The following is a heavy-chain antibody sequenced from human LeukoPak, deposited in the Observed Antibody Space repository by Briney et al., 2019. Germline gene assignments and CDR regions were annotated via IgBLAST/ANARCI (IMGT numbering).Heavy chain of an antibody. V-gene: IGHV3-21*04. Sequence: GGSLRLSCAASGFTFSSYSMNWVRQAPGKGLEWVSSISSSSSYIYYADSVKGRFTISRDNAKNTLYLQMNSLRAEDTAVYYCAKVKVGGYDLGYYFDYWGQGTLVTVSS. CDR1: GFTFSSYS. CDR3: AKVKVGGYDLGYYFDY. CDR2: ISSSSSYI. J-gene: IGHJ4*02. D-gene: IGHD5-12*01.